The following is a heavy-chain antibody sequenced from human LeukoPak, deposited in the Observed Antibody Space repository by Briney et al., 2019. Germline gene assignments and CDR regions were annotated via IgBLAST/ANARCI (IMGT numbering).Heavy chain of an antibody. J-gene: IGHJ5*02. V-gene: IGHV3-21*01. CDR2: ISSSSIYI. CDR3: ARDRDYDSSGS. Sequence: GGSLRLSCAASGFTFSSYSMNWVRQAPGKGLEWVSSISSSSIYIYYADSVKGRFTISRDNAKNSLYLQMNSLRAEDTAVYYCARDRDYDSSGSWGQGTLVTVSS. D-gene: IGHD3-22*01. CDR1: GFTFSSYS.